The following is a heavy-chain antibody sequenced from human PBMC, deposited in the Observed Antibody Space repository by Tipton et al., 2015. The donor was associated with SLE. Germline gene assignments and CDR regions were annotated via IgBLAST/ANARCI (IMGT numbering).Heavy chain of an antibody. CDR2: INHSGST. CDR3: ARIVGPTGEDY. J-gene: IGHJ4*02. V-gene: IGHV4-34*01. CDR1: GGSFSGYY. D-gene: IGHD1-26*01. Sequence: TLSLTCAVYGGSFSGYYWSWIRQPPGKGLEWIGEINHSGSTNYNPSLKSRATISVDTSKNQFSLKLSSVTAADTAVYYCARIVGPTGEDYWGQGTLVTVSS.